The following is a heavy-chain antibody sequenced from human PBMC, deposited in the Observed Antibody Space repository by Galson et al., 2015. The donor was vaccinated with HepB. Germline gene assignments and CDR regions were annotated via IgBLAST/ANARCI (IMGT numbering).Heavy chain of an antibody. CDR3: ARSAPSWNIKGHYNWFDP. J-gene: IGHJ5*02. Sequence: SVKVSCKASGGTFSSYTIGWVRQAPGQGLEWMGGIIPIFGTANYAQKFQGRVTITADESTSTAYMELSSLRSEDTAVYYCARSAPSWNIKGHYNWFDPWGQGTLVTVSS. D-gene: IGHD1/OR15-1a*01. CDR2: IIPIFGTA. CDR1: GGTFSSYT. V-gene: IGHV1-69*13.